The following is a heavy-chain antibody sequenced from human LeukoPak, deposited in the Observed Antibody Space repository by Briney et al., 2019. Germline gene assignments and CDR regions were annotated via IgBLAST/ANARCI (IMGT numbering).Heavy chain of an antibody. D-gene: IGHD6-19*01. Sequence: GGSLRLSCAASGFTFSSYAMSWVRQAPGKGLEWVSAISGSGGSTYYADSVKGRFTISRDYSKNTLYLQMNSLRAEDTAVYYCANGLEIGLYFDYWGQGTLVTVSS. CDR1: GFTFSSYA. CDR3: ANGLEIGLYFDY. V-gene: IGHV3-23*01. J-gene: IGHJ4*02. CDR2: ISGSGGST.